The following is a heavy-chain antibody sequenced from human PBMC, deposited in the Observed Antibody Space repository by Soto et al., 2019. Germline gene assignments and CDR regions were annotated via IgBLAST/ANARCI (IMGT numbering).Heavy chain of an antibody. J-gene: IGHJ5*02. Sequence: ASVKVSCKVSGYTLTELSMHWVRQAPGKGLEWMGWISAYNGNTNYAQKLQGRVTMTTDTSTSTAYMELRSLRSDDTAVYYCARGPYCSGGSCSNWFDPWGQGTLVTVSS. D-gene: IGHD2-15*01. CDR1: GYTLTELS. CDR2: ISAYNGNT. V-gene: IGHV1-18*01. CDR3: ARGPYCSGGSCSNWFDP.